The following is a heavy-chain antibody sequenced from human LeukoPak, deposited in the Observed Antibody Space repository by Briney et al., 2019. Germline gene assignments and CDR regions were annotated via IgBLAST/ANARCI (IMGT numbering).Heavy chain of an antibody. D-gene: IGHD4-17*01. CDR1: GGSFSGFY. V-gene: IGHV4-34*01. J-gene: IGHJ6*03. Sequence: SETLSLTCAVYGGSFSGFYWSWIRQPPGKGLEWIGEINHSGSTNYNPSLKSRVTISVDTSRNQFSLKVSSVTAADTAVYYCARKGPLRDNIPFMDVWGKGTTVTVSS. CDR2: INHSGST. CDR3: ARKGPLRDNIPFMDV.